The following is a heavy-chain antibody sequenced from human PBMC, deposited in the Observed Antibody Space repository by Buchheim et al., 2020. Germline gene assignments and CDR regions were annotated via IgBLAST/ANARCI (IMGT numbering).Heavy chain of an antibody. Sequence: EVQILESGGDLVQPGESLRLSCAASGFTFSRYAMSWVRQAPGRGLEWVSIIGDISDTYYADSVRGGFTITRDNSKNTLYLQMNSLRVDDTAVYFCAKGSGAGAPASRYFDSCGQGTL. V-gene: IGHV3-23*01. D-gene: IGHD2-2*01. CDR2: IGDISDT. CDR1: GFTFSRYA. CDR3: AKGSGAGAPASRYFDS. J-gene: IGHJ4*02.